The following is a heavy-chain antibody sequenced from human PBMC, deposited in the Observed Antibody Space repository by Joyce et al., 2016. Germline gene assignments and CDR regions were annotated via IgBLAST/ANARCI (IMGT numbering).Heavy chain of an antibody. CDR1: GGSISTYY. D-gene: IGHD3-22*01. Sequence: QVQLQESGPGLVKPSETLSLTCTVSGGSISTYYWSWIRQPPGRRLEWIGYIDYSGSTNYNPSLKSRVTISVDTSKNQFSLRLRSVTAADTAVCYCARDPFYDRSDSRDDAVDIWGQGTVVTVSS. CDR2: IDYSGST. V-gene: IGHV4-59*01. J-gene: IGHJ3*02. CDR3: ARDPFYDRSDSRDDAVDI.